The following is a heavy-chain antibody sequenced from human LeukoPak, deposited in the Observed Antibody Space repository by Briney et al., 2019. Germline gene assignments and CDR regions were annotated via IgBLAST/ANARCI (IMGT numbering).Heavy chain of an antibody. CDR2: INPNSGGT. Sequence: GASVKVSCKASGYTFTGYYMHWVRQAPGQGLEWMGWINPNSGGTNYAQKFQGRVTMTRDTSISTAYMELSSLRSEDTAVYYCARDNPPREQQLVRDYYYMDVWGKGTTVTVSS. J-gene: IGHJ6*03. D-gene: IGHD6-13*01. V-gene: IGHV1-2*02. CDR3: ARDNPPREQQLVRDYYYMDV. CDR1: GYTFTGYY.